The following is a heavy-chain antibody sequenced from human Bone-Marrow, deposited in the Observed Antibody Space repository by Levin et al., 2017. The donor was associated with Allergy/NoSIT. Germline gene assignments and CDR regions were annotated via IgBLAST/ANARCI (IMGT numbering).Heavy chain of an antibody. J-gene: IGHJ3*02. D-gene: IGHD2-8*01. CDR3: ARDLAPMDCTNGVCYVYAFDI. V-gene: IGHV1-46*01. CDR2: INPSGGST. Sequence: ASVKVSCKASGYTFTSYYMHWVRQAPGQGLEWMGIINPSGGSTSYAQKFQGRVTMTRDTSTSTVYMELSSLRSEDTAVYYCARDLAPMDCTNGVCYVYAFDIWGQGTMVTVSS. CDR1: GYTFTSYY.